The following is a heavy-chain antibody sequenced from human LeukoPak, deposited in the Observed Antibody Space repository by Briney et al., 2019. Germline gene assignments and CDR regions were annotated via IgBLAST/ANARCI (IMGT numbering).Heavy chain of an antibody. CDR1: GYTLTELS. CDR3: ATDHGGSGSSYYYYYMDV. V-gene: IGHV1-24*01. J-gene: IGHJ6*03. Sequence: ASVKVSCRVSGYTLTELSMHWVRQAPGKGLEWMGGFDPEDGETIYAQKFQGRVTMTEDTSTDTACMELSSLRSEDTAVYYCATDHGGSGSSYYYYYMDVWGKGTTVTVSS. CDR2: FDPEDGET. D-gene: IGHD3-10*01.